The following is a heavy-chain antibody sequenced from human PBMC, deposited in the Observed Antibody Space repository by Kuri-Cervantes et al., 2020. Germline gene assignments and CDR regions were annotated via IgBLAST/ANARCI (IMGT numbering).Heavy chain of an antibody. CDR1: GGSISSYY. D-gene: IGHD2-15*01. CDR3: VVAPSSISAFDI. CDR2: IYYSGST. Sequence: ESLKISCTVSGGSISSYYWSWIRQPPGKGLEWIGYIYYSGSTNYNPSLKSRVTISVDTSKNQFSLKLSSVTAADTAVYYCVVAPSSISAFDIWGQGTMVTVSS. V-gene: IGHV4-59*08. J-gene: IGHJ3*02.